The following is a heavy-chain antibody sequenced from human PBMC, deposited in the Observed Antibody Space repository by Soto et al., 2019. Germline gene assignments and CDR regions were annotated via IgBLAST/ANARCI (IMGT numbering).Heavy chain of an antibody. CDR3: ATDPNCSRTSCYWYCGMDV. V-gene: IGHV1-69*01. Sequence: QVQLVQSGAEVKKHGSSVKVSCKASGGTFSSYAISWVRQAPGQGLEWMGGIIPVFGTANYAQKFQGRVTITADESTSTAYMELSSLRSEDTAVYYCATDPNCSRTSCYWYCGMDVWGQGTTVTVSS. D-gene: IGHD2-2*01. J-gene: IGHJ6*02. CDR2: IIPVFGTA. CDR1: GGTFSSYA.